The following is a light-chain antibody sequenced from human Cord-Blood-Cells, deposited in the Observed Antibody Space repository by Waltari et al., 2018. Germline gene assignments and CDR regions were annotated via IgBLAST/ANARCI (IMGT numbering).Light chain of an antibody. CDR3: QQSYSTPWT. Sequence: DIQMTQSPSSLSASVGDRVTITGLASQSISSYLNWYQQKPGKAPKLLIYAASSLQSGVPSSFSGSGSGTDFTLTISSLQPEDFATYYCQQSYSTPWTFGQGTKVEIK. CDR2: AAS. J-gene: IGKJ1*01. CDR1: QSISSY. V-gene: IGKV1-39*01.